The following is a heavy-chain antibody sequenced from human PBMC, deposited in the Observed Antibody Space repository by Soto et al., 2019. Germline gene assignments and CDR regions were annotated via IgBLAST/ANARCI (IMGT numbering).Heavy chain of an antibody. CDR3: AKEMPTTRTIRLDC. V-gene: IGHV3-23*01. J-gene: IGHJ4*02. D-gene: IGHD3-3*01. CDR1: GFTLSSDA. CDR2: FNPSGGKT. Sequence: EVQLLESGGGLVQPGGSLRLSCAASGFTLSSDAISWVRQAPGEGLEWVSAFNPSGGKTFYAASVKGRFTTSRDTSKNTLYLQMNNLRAEDTAVYYCAKEMPTTRTIRLDCWGQGTLVTVSS.